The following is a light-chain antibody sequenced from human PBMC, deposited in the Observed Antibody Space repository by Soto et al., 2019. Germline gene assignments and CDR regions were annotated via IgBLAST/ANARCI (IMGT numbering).Light chain of an antibody. CDR1: QSVSSSY. V-gene: IGKV3-20*01. J-gene: IGKJ1*01. CDR2: GVS. CDR3: QQYGSFPWP. Sequence: EIVLTQSPGTLSLSPGERATLSCRASQSVSSSYLAWNQQKPGQAPRLLIYGVSSRATGIPDRFSGSGSGTVFTLTFISLEPEDFAVYYCQQYGSFPWPFGQ.